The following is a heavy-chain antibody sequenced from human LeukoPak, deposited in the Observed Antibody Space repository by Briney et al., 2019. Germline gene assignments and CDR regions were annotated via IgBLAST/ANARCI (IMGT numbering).Heavy chain of an antibody. CDR3: ARDVGRGVYSYGSVFGY. J-gene: IGHJ4*02. V-gene: IGHV1-69*13. CDR1: GYTFTSYG. CDR2: IIPIFGTA. Sequence: SVKVSCQASGYTFTSYGISWVRQAPGQGLEWMGGIIPIFGTANYAQKFQGRVTITADESTSTAYMELSSLRSEDTDVYYCARDVGRGVYSYGSVFGYWGQGTLVTVSS. D-gene: IGHD5-18*01.